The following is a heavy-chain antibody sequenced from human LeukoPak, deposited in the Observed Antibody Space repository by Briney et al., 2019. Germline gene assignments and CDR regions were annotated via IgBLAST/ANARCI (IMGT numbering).Heavy chain of an antibody. J-gene: IGHJ5*02. Sequence: ASVKVSCKASGYTFTSYYMHWVRQAPGQGLEWMGGIIPIFNTANYAQEFQGRVTMTADESTRTAYMELTSLRSEDTAVYYCARVFHPINGYGSGSYSFLGSLDPWGQGTLVTVSS. D-gene: IGHD3-10*01. CDR1: GYTFTSYY. CDR2: IIPIFNTA. CDR3: ARVFHPINGYGSGSYSFLGSLDP. V-gene: IGHV1-69*13.